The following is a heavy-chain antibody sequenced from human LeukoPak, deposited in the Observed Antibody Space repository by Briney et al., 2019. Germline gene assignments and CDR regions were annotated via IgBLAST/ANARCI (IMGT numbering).Heavy chain of an antibody. CDR3: ARPTVRYSYGYLSYYYYGMDV. D-gene: IGHD5-18*01. J-gene: IGHJ6*02. Sequence: SVTVSFKASGGTFSIYAIGWVRQAPGQGLGWVGRIIPSRGIANYAQKFHGRVTITADKSTSTAYMELSSLRSEDTAVYYCARPTVRYSYGYLSYYYYGMDVWGQGTTVTVSS. V-gene: IGHV1-69*04. CDR2: IIPSRGIA. CDR1: GGTFSIYA.